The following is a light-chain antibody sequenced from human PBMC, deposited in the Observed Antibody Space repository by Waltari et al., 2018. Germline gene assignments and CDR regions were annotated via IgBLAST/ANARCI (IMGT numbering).Light chain of an antibody. J-gene: IGKJ5*01. CDR1: ESITRN. Sequence: EIVMTQSPATLSVSPGESVTLTCRASESITRNLAWYQRKPGQAPRLLIYSASTRATGIRARFSGSGSGTEFTLTISSLQSEDFAIYYCQQFNTWISFGQGTRLEIK. CDR2: SAS. V-gene: IGKV3-15*01. CDR3: QQFNTWIS.